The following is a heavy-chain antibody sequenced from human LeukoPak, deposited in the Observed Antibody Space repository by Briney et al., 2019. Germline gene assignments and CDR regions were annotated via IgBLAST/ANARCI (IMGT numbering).Heavy chain of an antibody. CDR2: IKQDGSEK. CDR3: ASEDGYFDY. D-gene: IGHD5-24*01. CDR1: GFTFSGYW. Sequence: GGSLRLSCAASGFTFSGYWMSWVRQAPGKGLEWVANIKQDGSEKYFVDSVKGRFTISRDNAKSSLYLQMNSLRAEDTAVYYCASEDGYFDYWGQGTLVTVSS. V-gene: IGHV3-7*01. J-gene: IGHJ4*02.